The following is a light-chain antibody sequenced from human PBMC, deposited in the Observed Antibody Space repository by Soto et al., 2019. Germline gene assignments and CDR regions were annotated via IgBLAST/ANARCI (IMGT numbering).Light chain of an antibody. V-gene: IGKV1-39*01. Sequence: DIQMTQSPSSLSAAVGDRVTITCRASHDISTYLCWYQQRPGKAPKLLMYSASILQSGVPPRFSGSGSGTDFTLTISSLQPEDIATYYCQQSVNTLTFGGGTKVEIK. CDR1: HDISTY. CDR2: SAS. CDR3: QQSVNTLT. J-gene: IGKJ4*01.